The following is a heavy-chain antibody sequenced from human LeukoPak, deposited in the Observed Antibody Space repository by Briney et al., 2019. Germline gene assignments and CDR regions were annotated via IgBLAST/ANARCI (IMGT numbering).Heavy chain of an antibody. V-gene: IGHV4-4*07. Sequence: SETLSLTCTVSGGSISSYYWSWIRQPAGKGLEWIGRIYTSGSTNYNPSLKSRVTMSVDTSKNQFPLKLSSVTAADTAVYYCAREHIVVSYFDYWGQGTLVTVSS. CDR1: GGSISSYY. CDR3: AREHIVVSYFDY. CDR2: IYTSGST. D-gene: IGHD2-21*01. J-gene: IGHJ4*02.